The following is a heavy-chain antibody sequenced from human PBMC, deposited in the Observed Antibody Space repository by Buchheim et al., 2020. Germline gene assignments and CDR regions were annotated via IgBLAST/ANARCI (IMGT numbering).Heavy chain of an antibody. J-gene: IGHJ5*02. V-gene: IGHV3-7*04. Sequence: EVQVVESGGGLVQPGGSLRLSCAASGFTFSSYWMSWVRQAPGKGLEWVANIKQDGSEKYYVDSVKGRFTISRDNAKNSLYLQKNSLGAEETAVYFWGGVPNYFDPWGQGTL. CDR1: GFTFSSYW. CDR2: IKQDGSEK. D-gene: IGHD1-7*01. CDR3: GGVPNYFDP.